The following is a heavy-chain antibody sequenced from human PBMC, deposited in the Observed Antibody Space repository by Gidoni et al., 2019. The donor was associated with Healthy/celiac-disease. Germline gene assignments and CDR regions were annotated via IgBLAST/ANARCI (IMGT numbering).Heavy chain of an antibody. CDR3: ARDYYDSSGRDY. Sequence: EVQLVESGGGLVKPGGSLRLSWAASGFTFSSYSMNWVRQAPGKGLEWVSSISSSSSYIYYADAVKGRFTISRDNAKNSLYLQMNSLRAEDTAVYYCARDYYDSSGRDYWGQGTLVTVSS. J-gene: IGHJ4*02. CDR2: ISSSSSYI. V-gene: IGHV3-21*03. CDR1: GFTFSSYS. D-gene: IGHD3-22*01.